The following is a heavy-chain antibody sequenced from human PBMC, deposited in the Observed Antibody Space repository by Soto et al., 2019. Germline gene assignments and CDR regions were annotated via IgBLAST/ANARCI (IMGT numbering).Heavy chain of an antibody. CDR2: IYYSGNT. V-gene: IGHV4-31*03. CDR1: GDPLNTGGYY. D-gene: IGHD3-10*01. J-gene: IGHJ5*02. Sequence: SETLSLTCTVSGDPLNTGGYYWSWIHHLPGKGLEWLGYIYYSGNTYYNPSLKGRVNISGDMSKKQFSLRLSSVTAADTAVYHCARVSSDWFDPWGPGIQVTVSS. CDR3: ARVSSDWFDP.